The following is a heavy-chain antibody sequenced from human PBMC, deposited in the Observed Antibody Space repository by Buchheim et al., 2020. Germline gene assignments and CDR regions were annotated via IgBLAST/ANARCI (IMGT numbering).Heavy chain of an antibody. CDR2: MNPNSGNT. J-gene: IGHJ6*03. D-gene: IGHD6-13*01. Sequence: QVQLVQSGAEVKKPGASVKVSCKASGYTFTSYDINWVRQATGQGLEWMGWMNPNSGNTGYAQKFQGRVTMTRNTSISTAYMELSSLRSEDTAVYYCATYSNRGIAAAFVGYYYYYYMDVWGKGTT. CDR1: GYTFTSYD. CDR3: ATYSNRGIAAAFVGYYYYYYMDV. V-gene: IGHV1-8*01.